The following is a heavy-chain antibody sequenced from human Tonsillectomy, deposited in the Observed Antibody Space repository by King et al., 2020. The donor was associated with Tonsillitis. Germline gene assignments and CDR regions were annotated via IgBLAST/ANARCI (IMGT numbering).Heavy chain of an antibody. D-gene: IGHD4-17*01. CDR2: IYYSGST. J-gene: IGHJ6*02. CDR1: GGSVSSGDYY. Sequence: QLQESGPGLVKPSQTLSLTCTVSGGSVSSGDYYWSWIRQHPGKGLEWIGYIYYSGSTYYNPSLKSRVTISIDTSKNQFSLKLSSVTAADTAVYYCARGIGYGDYSQSLYYYYGVDVWGQGTTVTVSS. CDR3: ARGIGYGDYSQSLYYYYGVDV. V-gene: IGHV4-31*03.